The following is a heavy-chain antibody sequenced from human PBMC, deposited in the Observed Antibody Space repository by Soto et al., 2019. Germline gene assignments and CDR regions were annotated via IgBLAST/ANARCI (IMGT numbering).Heavy chain of an antibody. Sequence: PSETLSLTCAVSSGSISSSNWWSWVRQPPGKGLEWIGEIYHSGSTNYNPSLKSRVTISVDKSKNQFSLKLSSVTAADTAVYYCARDTPHTLVVGHYVFDYWGQGTLVTVSS. CDR3: ARDTPHTLVVGHYVFDY. D-gene: IGHD4-17*01. J-gene: IGHJ4*02. CDR1: SGSISSSNW. CDR2: IYHSGST. V-gene: IGHV4-4*02.